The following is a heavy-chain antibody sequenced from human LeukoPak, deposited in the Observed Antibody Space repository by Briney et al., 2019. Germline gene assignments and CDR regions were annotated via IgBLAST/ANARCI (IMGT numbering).Heavy chain of an antibody. CDR2: IYYSGST. D-gene: IGHD3-22*01. J-gene: IGHJ6*03. CDR3: ARLGVDDSSGYYSNYYYYYYMDV. V-gene: IGHV4-59*01. CDR1: GGSFSGYY. Sequence: SETLSLTCAVYGGSFSGYYWSWIRQPPGKGLEWIGYIYYSGSTNYNPSLKSRVTISVDTSKNQFSLKLSSVTAADTAVYYCARLGVDDSSGYYSNYYYYYYMDVWGKGTTVTISS.